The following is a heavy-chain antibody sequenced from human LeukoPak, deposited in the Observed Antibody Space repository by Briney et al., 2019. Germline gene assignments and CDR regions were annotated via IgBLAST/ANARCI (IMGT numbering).Heavy chain of an antibody. CDR3: ARGPPPDYDILTGYYAPGIDH. J-gene: IGHJ4*02. Sequence: PGGSLRLSCAASGFTFSSYWMSWVRQAPGKGLEWVANIKQDGSEKYYVDSVKGRFTISRDNAKNSLYLQMNSLRAEDTAVYYCARGPPPDYDILTGYYAPGIDHWGQGTLVTVSS. CDR1: GFTFSSYW. V-gene: IGHV3-7*01. CDR2: IKQDGSEK. D-gene: IGHD3-9*01.